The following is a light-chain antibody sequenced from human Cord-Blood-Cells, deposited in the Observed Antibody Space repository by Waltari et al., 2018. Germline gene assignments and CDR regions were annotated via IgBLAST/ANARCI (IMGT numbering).Light chain of an antibody. CDR3: QQYNSYPLT. CDR1: QSTSIL. J-gene: IGKJ4*01. Sequence: IQLTHSPPSLSAYVRDRLTLTCRASQSTSILFGWDQQKPGKAPKLPIYDASSFESGVPTRFSGSGSWTEFTLNISRLQPDDFATYYWQQYNSYPLTFGGGTKVEIK. V-gene: IGKV1-5*01. CDR2: DAS.